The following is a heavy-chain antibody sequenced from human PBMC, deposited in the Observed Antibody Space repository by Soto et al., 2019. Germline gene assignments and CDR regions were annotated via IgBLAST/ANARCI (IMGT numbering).Heavy chain of an antibody. J-gene: IGHJ4*02. CDR1: GYTFTSYY. V-gene: IGHV1-46*03. CDR2: INPSGGST. D-gene: IGHD1-26*01. Sequence: VKVSCKASGYTFTSYYMHWVRQAPGQGLEWMGIINPSGGSTSYAQKFQGRVTMTRDTSTSTVYMELSSLRSEDTAVYYCARDHKIITYSGSSYYFDYWGQGTLVTVSS. CDR3: ARDHKIITYSGSSYYFDY.